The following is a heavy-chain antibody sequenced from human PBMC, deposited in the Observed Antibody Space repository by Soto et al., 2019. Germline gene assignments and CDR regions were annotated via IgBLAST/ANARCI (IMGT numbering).Heavy chain of an antibody. CDR1: GYTFTSYG. V-gene: IGHV1-18*01. J-gene: IGHJ4*02. D-gene: IGHD3-3*01. CDR3: ARVTVTYYDFWSGYDSDFDY. CDR2: ISAYNGNT. Sequence: QVPLVQSGAEVKKPGASVKVSCKASGYTFTSYGISWVRQAPGQGLEWMGWISAYNGNTNYAQKLQGRVTMTTDTSTSTAYMELRSLRSDDTAVYYCARVTVTYYDFWSGYDSDFDYWGQGTLVTVSS.